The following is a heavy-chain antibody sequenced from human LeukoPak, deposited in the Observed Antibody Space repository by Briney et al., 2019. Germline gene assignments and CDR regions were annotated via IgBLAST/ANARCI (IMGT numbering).Heavy chain of an antibody. CDR2: IYYSGST. D-gene: IGHD3-9*01. J-gene: IGHJ3*02. CDR1: GGSISSSSYY. CDR3: ARGELLRYFDWLSDAFDI. V-gene: IGHV4-39*01. Sequence: NTSETLSLTCTVSGGSISSSSYYWGWIRQPPGKGLEWIGSIYYSGSTYYNPSLKSRVTISVDTSKNQFSLKLSSVTAADTAVYYCARGELLRYFDWLSDAFDIWGQGTMVTVSS.